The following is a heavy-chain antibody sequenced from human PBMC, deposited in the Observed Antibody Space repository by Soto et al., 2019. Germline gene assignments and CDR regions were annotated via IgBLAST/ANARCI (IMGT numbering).Heavy chain of an antibody. CDR2: IYNSRST. Sequence: PSETLSLTCTVSGGSISSYYWSWIRQPAGKGLEWIGRIYNSRSTNYNPSLKSRVTISVDTSKNQFSLRLTSVTAADTAVYYCARDHRGYDRGVYYYYGMDVWGQGTTVTVSS. J-gene: IGHJ6*02. V-gene: IGHV4-4*07. D-gene: IGHD3-10*01. CDR1: GGSISSYY. CDR3: ARDHRGYDRGVYYYYGMDV.